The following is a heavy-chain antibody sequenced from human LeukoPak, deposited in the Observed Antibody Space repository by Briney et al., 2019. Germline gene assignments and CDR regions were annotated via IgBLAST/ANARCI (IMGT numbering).Heavy chain of an antibody. CDR2: I. V-gene: IGHV3-23*01. Sequence: GGSLRLSCAASGFTFSSFAMSWVRQAPGKGLEWVSGIDSVKGRFSISRDNSKNTVYLQMNSLRAEDTAVYYCAKGGGMITFGGVIDRYYFDYWGQGTLVTVSS. J-gene: IGHJ4*02. D-gene: IGHD3-16*02. CDR3: AKGGGMITFGGVIDRYYFDY. CDR1: GFTFSSFA.